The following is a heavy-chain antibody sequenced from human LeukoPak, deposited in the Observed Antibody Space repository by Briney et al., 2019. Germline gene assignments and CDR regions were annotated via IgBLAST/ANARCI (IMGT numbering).Heavy chain of an antibody. CDR2: IRSSSSAI. CDR3: AKDRDSYGYYPYYFDY. V-gene: IGHV3-48*01. D-gene: IGHD3-22*01. CDR1: GFTFSNYA. Sequence: GGSLRLSCVASGFTFSNYAMNWVRQAPGKGLEWISYIRSSSSAIFYADSVKGRFTISRDDAKNSLYLQMNSLRAEDTAVYYCAKDRDSYGYYPYYFDYWGQGTLVTVSS. J-gene: IGHJ4*02.